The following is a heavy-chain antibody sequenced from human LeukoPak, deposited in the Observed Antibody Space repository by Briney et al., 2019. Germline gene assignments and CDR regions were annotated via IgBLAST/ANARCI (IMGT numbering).Heavy chain of an antibody. CDR1: GYTFTSYG. J-gene: IGHJ6*02. CDR2: ISAYNGNT. CDR3: ARFNFDHYYYGMDV. Sequence: ASVKVSCKASGYTFTSYGISWVRQAPGQGLEWMGWISAYNGNTNYAQKLQGRVTMTTDTSTSTAYMELRSLRSDDTAVYYCARFNFDHYYYGMDVWGQGTTVTVSS. V-gene: IGHV1-18*01. D-gene: IGHD3-9*01.